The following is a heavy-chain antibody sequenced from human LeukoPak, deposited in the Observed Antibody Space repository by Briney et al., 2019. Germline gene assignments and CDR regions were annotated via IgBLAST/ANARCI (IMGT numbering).Heavy chain of an antibody. V-gene: IGHV3-33*06. Sequence: GGSLRLSCAASGFTFSSYGMHWVRQAPGKGLEWVAVIWYDGSNKYYADSVKGRFTISRDNSKNTLYLQMNSLRAEDTAVYCCAKDSDYYDSSGYMDVWGKGTTVTVSS. CDR1: GFTFSSYG. CDR3: AKDSDYYDSSGYMDV. D-gene: IGHD3-22*01. CDR2: IWYDGSNK. J-gene: IGHJ6*03.